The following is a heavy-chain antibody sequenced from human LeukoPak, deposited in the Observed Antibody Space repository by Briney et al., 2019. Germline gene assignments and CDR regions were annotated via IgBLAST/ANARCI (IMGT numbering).Heavy chain of an antibody. CDR3: ARDSPYLREGMDV. CDR2: IIPIFGTA. CDR1: GDTFSSYA. Sequence: GASVTVSCKASGDTFSSYAISWVRQAPGQGLEWMGGIIPIFGTANYAQKFQGRVTITADESTSTAYMELSSLRSEDTAVYYCARDSPYLREGMDVWGQGTTVTVSS. J-gene: IGHJ6*02. V-gene: IGHV1-69*13. D-gene: IGHD2-8*01.